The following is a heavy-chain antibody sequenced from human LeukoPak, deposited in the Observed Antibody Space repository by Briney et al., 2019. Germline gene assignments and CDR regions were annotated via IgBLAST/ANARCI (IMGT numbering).Heavy chain of an antibody. CDR2: ISYDGSNK. V-gene: IGHV3-30-3*01. J-gene: IGHJ5*02. CDR1: GFTFSSYA. D-gene: IGHD6-19*01. CDR3: AKDGSGAVAGRNWFDP. Sequence: GGSLRLSCAASGFTFSSYAMHWVRQATGKGLEWVAVISYDGSNKYYADSVKGRFTISRDNTKNTLYLQMNSLRAEDTAVYYCAKDGSGAVAGRNWFDPWGQGTLVTVSS.